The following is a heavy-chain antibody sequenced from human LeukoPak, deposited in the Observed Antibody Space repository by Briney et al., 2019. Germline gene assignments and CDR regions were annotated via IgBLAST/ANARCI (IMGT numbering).Heavy chain of an antibody. Sequence: SETLSLTCTVSGGSISSTSYFWGWVRQPPGKRLEWIGTIYHSGSTYYSPSLKSRVTISVDTSKNQFSLKLSSVTAADTAMYYCARLPRGGNWFEPWGQGTLVTVSS. D-gene: IGHD5-12*01. V-gene: IGHV4-39*01. CDR1: GGSISSTSYF. CDR2: IYHSGST. J-gene: IGHJ5*02. CDR3: ARLPRGGNWFEP.